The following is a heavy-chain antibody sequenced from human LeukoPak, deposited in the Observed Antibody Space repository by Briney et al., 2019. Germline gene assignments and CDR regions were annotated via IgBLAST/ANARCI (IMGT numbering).Heavy chain of an antibody. CDR2: INPNSGGT. Sequence: ASVKVSCKASGYTFTGYYMHWVRQAPGQGLEWMGWINPNSGGTNYAQKFQGRVTMTRDTSISTAYMELSRLRSDDTAVYYCARDRSIAARDLSFDIWGQGTMVTVSS. V-gene: IGHV1-2*02. CDR3: ARDRSIAARDLSFDI. J-gene: IGHJ3*02. CDR1: GYTFTGYY. D-gene: IGHD6-6*01.